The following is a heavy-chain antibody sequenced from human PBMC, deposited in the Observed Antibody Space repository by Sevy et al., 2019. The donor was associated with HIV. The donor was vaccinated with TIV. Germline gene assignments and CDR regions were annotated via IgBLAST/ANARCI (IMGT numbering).Heavy chain of an antibody. J-gene: IGHJ4*02. D-gene: IGHD6-6*01. CDR3: ARDLATRKVDQFDY. Sequence: ASVKVSCKSSGYTFTNYDINWVRQATGQGLEWMGWMNPNSGNTAYAQKFQGRVTMTRNTSINTAYMELSSLRSEDTAVYYCARDLATRKVDQFDYWGQGTLVTVSS. CDR1: GYTFTNYD. V-gene: IGHV1-8*01. CDR2: MNPNSGNT.